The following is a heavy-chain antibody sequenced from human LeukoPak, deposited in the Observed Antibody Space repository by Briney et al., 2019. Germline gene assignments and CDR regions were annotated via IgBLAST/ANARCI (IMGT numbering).Heavy chain of an antibody. CDR3: AKGSYYDSSGSFYFDY. D-gene: IGHD3-22*01. CDR2: ISGSGDNT. V-gene: IGHV3-23*01. J-gene: IGHJ4*02. Sequence: GGSLRLSCAAAGFTCSSYAMSWVRQAPGKGLEWVSGISGSGDNTYYADSVKGRFTISRDNSKNTLYVQVNSLGTEDTAAYYCAKGSYYDSSGSFYFDYWGQGTLVTVSS. CDR1: GFTCSSYA.